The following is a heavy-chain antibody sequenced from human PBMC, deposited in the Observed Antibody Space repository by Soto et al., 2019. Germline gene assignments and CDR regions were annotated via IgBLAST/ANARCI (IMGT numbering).Heavy chain of an antibody. CDR1: GFTFSSYW. J-gene: IGHJ4*02. D-gene: IGHD6-13*01. Sequence: EVQLVESGGGLVQPGESLRLSCVASGFTFSSYWMHWVRQTPGKGPVWVSRIDSDGSTTNYADSVKGRFTISRDNAKNTLYLQMNSLRVEDTALYYCSHDIGRSPHSWGQGTLVTVSS. CDR2: IDSDGSTT. V-gene: IGHV3-74*01. CDR3: SHDIGRSPHS.